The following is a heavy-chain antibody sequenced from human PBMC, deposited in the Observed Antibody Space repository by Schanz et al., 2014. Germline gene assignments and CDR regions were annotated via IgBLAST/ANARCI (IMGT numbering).Heavy chain of an antibody. V-gene: IGHV3-23*04. J-gene: IGHJ5*02. Sequence: EVQLVESGGGLVEPGGSLRLSCATSGFSLDIFAVSWVRQAPGKGLEWVSSFNDGGVNKYYADSVKGRFTISRDNSKNLLYLQMNSLRAEDTAVYYCTRDVRLDRRGNWFDPWGQGTLVTVSS. D-gene: IGHD1-1*01. CDR2: FNDGGVNK. CDR1: GFSLDIFA. CDR3: TRDVRLDRRGNWFDP.